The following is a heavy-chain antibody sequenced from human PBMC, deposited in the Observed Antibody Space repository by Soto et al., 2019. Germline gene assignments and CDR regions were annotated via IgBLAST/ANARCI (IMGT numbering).Heavy chain of an antibody. CDR2: IIPIFGTA. J-gene: IGHJ3*01. CDR1: GGTFSSYA. CDR3: ARRNPQGEAAEL. Sequence: GASVKVSCKASGGTFSSYAISWVRQAPGQGLEWMGGIIPIFGTANYAQKFQGRVTITADESTSTAYMELSSLRSEDTAVYYCARRNPQGEAAELWGQGTMVTVSS. V-gene: IGHV1-69*13. D-gene: IGHD1-7*01.